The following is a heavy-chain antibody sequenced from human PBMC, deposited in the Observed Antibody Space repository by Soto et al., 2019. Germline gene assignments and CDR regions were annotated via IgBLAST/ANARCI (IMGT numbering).Heavy chain of an antibody. Sequence: SETLSLTCTVTGGSVSSHYWGWIRQPPGKGLEWLGYIYHSGTTKNNPSLRGRLTISVDTSKNQFSLNLNSVTAADTAVYYCARRHSSSWYGLDYWGQGTLVTVSS. CDR3: ARRHSSSWYGLDY. CDR2: IYHSGTT. J-gene: IGHJ4*02. V-gene: IGHV4-4*09. CDR1: GGSVSSHY. D-gene: IGHD6-13*01.